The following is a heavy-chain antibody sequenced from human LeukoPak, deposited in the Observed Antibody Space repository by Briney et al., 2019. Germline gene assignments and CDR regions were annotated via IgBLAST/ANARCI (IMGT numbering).Heavy chain of an antibody. CDR1: GYTFTSYG. J-gene: IGHJ4*02. CDR2: ISAYNGNT. D-gene: IGHD4-17*01. V-gene: IGHV1-18*01. Sequence: ASVKVSCKASGYTFTSYGISWVRQAPGQGLEWVGWISAYNGNTNYAQKLQGRVTMTTDTSTSTAYMELRSLRSDDTAVYYCARDRGEYGDHYFDYWGQGTLVTVSS. CDR3: ARDRGEYGDHYFDY.